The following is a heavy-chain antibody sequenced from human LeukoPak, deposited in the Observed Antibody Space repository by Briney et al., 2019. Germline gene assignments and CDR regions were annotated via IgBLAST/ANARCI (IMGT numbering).Heavy chain of an antibody. CDR1: GFTFSSYD. CDR3: ARDPSTSSSHFHMDV. D-gene: IGHD6-6*01. J-gene: IGHJ6*03. Sequence: GGSLRLSCAASGFTFSSYDMNWVRQAPGKGLEWVSYISSSSRTIYYADSVKGRFTISRDNAKKSLYLQMNSLRAEDTAIYYCARDPSTSSSHFHMDVWGKGTTVTVSS. CDR2: ISSSSRTI. V-gene: IGHV3-48*01.